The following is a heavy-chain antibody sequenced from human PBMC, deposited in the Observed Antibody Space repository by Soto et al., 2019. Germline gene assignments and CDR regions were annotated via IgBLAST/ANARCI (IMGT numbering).Heavy chain of an antibody. D-gene: IGHD5-12*01. CDR2: IYYSGST. CDR1: GGSISSSSYY. J-gene: IGHJ6*02. V-gene: IGHV4-39*01. Sequence: SETLSLTCTVSGGSISSSSYYWGWIRQPPGKGLEWIGSIYYSGSTYYNPSLKSRVTISVDTSKNQFSLKLSSVTAADTAVYYCARHVSGSGRDGYNYYYYNGMDVWGQGTTVTVSS. CDR3: ARHVSGSGRDGYNYYYYNGMDV.